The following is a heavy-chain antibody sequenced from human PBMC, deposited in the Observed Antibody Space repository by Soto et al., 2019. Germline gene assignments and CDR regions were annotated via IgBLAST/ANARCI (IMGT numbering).Heavy chain of an antibody. CDR2: IIPSFGTA. CDR1: GGTFSSYA. CDR3: AGYDILTGYKGDYYYYGMDV. Sequence: QVQLVQSGAEVKKPGSSVTGSCKASGGTFSSYAISWVRQAPGQGLEWMGGIIPSFGTANYAQKFQGRVTITADESTSTAYMELSSLRSEDTAVYYCAGYDILTGYKGDYYYYGMDVWGQGTTVTVSS. V-gene: IGHV1-69*01. D-gene: IGHD3-9*01. J-gene: IGHJ6*02.